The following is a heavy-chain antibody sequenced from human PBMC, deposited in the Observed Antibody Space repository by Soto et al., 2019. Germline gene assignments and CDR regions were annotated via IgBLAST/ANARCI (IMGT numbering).Heavy chain of an antibody. CDR3: ARDLPPVDY. J-gene: IGHJ4*02. Sequence: QIQLVQSGAEVKKPGASVKVSCKASGYTFSSYHITWVRQAPGQGLEWMGWISAYNGNTNYAQNPQGRVTMTTDPSTSTAYMELRSRRSDDTAVYYCARDLPPVDYWGQGTLVSVSS. CDR1: GYTFSSYH. CDR2: ISAYNGNT. V-gene: IGHV1-18*01.